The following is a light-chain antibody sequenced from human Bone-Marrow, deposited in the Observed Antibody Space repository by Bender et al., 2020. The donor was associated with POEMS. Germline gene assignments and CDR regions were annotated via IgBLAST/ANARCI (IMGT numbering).Light chain of an antibody. CDR3: SSYTSGRNVL. V-gene: IGLV2-14*02. Sequence: QSALTQPASVSGSPGQSITISCTGTSSDVGSFNLLSWYQQHPGKAPKLISSDVSGRPSDISNRFSGSKSDNTASLTISGLRSEDEALYYCSSYTSGRNVLFGGGTKLTVL. CDR1: SSDVGSFNL. J-gene: IGLJ2*01. CDR2: DVS.